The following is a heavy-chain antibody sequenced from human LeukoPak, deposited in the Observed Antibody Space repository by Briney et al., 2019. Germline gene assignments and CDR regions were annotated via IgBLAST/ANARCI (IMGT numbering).Heavy chain of an antibody. V-gene: IGHV4-59*01. D-gene: IGHD2-8*02. CDR3: ARVGTDLASRFDP. Sequence: PSVTLSLTCTVSGGSISSYYWSWIRQPPGKGLEWIGYIYYSGSTNYNPSLKSRVTISVDTSKNQFSLKLSSVTAADTAVYYCARVGTDLASRFDPWGQGTLVTVSS. CDR1: GGSISSYY. J-gene: IGHJ5*02. CDR2: IYYSGST.